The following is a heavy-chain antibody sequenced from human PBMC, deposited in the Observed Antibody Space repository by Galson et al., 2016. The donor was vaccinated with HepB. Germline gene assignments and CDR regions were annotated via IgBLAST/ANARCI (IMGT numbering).Heavy chain of an antibody. CDR2: INPSGGGT. CDR1: GYTSTSYY. Sequence: SVKVSCKASGYTSTSYYIHWVRQAPGQGLEWMGIINPSGGGTTYAQKFQGRVTMTRDTSTSTLYMELSSLRSEDTAMYYCARGRLNNWKLANWFDPWGQGTLVTVSS. CDR3: ARGRLNNWKLANWFDP. D-gene: IGHD1-20*01. V-gene: IGHV1-46*01. J-gene: IGHJ5*02.